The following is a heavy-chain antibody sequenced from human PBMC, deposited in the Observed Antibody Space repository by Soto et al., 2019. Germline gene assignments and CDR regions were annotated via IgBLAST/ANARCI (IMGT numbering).Heavy chain of an antibody. J-gene: IGHJ4*02. D-gene: IGHD7-27*01. CDR1: GGSISSGGYY. CDR3: ARVAVPGASY. V-gene: IGHV4-31*03. CDR2: IYSSGST. Sequence: PSETLSLTCTVSGGSISSGGYYWSWIRQHPGKGLEWIGYIYSSGSTYYNPSLKSRVTISADTSQNHFSLKLNSVTAADTAVYYCARVAVPGASYWGQGSMVTVYS.